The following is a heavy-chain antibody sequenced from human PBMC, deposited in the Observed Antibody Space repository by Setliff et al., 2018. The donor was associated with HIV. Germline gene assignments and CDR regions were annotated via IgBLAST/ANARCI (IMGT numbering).Heavy chain of an antibody. D-gene: IGHD3-10*01. CDR2: ISSSSSYI. V-gene: IGHV3-21*01. CDR1: GFTFSSYS. J-gene: IGHJ4*02. Sequence: GGSLRLSCAASGFTFSSYSMNWVRQAPGKGLEWVSSISSSSSYIYYADSVKGRFTISRDNAKNSLYLQMNSLRAEDTAVYYCARGMVRGVSPYDYWGQGTLVTVSS. CDR3: ARGMVRGVSPYDY.